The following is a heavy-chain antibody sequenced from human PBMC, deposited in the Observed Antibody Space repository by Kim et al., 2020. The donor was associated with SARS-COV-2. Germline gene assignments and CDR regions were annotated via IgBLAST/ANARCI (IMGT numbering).Heavy chain of an antibody. D-gene: IGHD6-19*01. CDR3: AKDRPSGYSSGGFDY. V-gene: IGHV3-30*18. J-gene: IGHJ4*02. Sequence: GGSLRLSCAASGFTFSSYGMHWVRQAPGKGLEWVAVISYDGSNKYYADSVKGRFTISRDNSKNTLYLQMNSLRAEDTAVYYCAKDRPSGYSSGGFDYWGQGTLVTVSS. CDR1: GFTFSSYG. CDR2: ISYDGSNK.